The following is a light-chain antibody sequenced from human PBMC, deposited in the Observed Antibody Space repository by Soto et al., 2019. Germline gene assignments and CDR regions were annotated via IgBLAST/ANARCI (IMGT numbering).Light chain of an antibody. Sequence: EIVLTQSPGTLSLSPGERATLSCRASQSVSSSYLAWYQQKPGQAPRLLIYGASSRANGIPDRFSGSGSGTDFTLTISRLEPEDFAVYYCQQYESFGGGTKVEIK. J-gene: IGKJ4*01. CDR1: QSVSSSY. V-gene: IGKV3-20*01. CDR3: QQYES. CDR2: GAS.